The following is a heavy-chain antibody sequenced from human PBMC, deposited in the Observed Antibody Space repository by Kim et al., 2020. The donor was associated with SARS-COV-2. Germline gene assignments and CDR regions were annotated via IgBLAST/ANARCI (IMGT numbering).Heavy chain of an antibody. CDR2: INAGNGNT. D-gene: IGHD6-13*01. J-gene: IGHJ4*02. CDR1: GYTFTSYA. V-gene: IGHV1-3*01. Sequence: ASVKVSCKASGYTFTSYAMHWVRQAPGQRLEWMGWINAGNGNTKYSQKFQGRVTITRDTSASTAYMELSSLRSEDTAVYYCARDTRSSWYSFDYWGQGTLVTVSS. CDR3: ARDTRSSWYSFDY.